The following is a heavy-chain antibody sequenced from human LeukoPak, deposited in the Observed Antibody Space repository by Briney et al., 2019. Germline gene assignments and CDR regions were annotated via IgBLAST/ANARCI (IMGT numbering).Heavy chain of an antibody. CDR3: AKSLGVGGYTRYKGFDQ. D-gene: IGHD3-16*02. Sequence: GGSLRLSCAASGFTFNSFAMNWVRQAPGKGLEWFSSISGSDGSSHYADFVKGRFTISRDNSKNTLHLQMNSLRAGDTAVYYCAKSLGVGGYTRYKGFDQWGQGTLVTVSS. V-gene: IGHV3-23*01. J-gene: IGHJ4*02. CDR1: GFTFNSFA. CDR2: ISGSDGSS.